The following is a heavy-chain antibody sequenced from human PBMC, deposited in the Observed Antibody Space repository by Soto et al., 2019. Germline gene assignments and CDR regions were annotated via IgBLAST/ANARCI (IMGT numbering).Heavy chain of an antibody. J-gene: IGHJ6*03. Sequence: ASVKVSCKVSGYTLTELSMHWVRQAPGKGLEWMGGFDPEDGETIYAQKFQGRVTMTEDTSTDTAYMELSSLRSEDTAVYYCATGQGYYYYMDVWGKGTTVTVSS. CDR1: GYTLTELS. CDR2: FDPEDGET. V-gene: IGHV1-24*01. CDR3: ATGQGYYYYMDV.